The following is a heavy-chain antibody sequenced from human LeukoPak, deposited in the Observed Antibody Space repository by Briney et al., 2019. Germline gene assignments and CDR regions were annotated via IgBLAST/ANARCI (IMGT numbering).Heavy chain of an antibody. CDR3: VRYAPVDH. Sequence: PGGSLRLSCAASGFTFSSYSMNWVRQVPGKGLEAVAYISRGSGSTRYYTDSARGRFTISRDNGENAVYLQMNSLRTDDTAVYYCVRYAPVDHWGRGALVTVSS. V-gene: IGHV3-48*04. CDR1: GFTFSSYS. J-gene: IGHJ4*02. CDR2: ISRGSGSTR. D-gene: IGHD2-2*01.